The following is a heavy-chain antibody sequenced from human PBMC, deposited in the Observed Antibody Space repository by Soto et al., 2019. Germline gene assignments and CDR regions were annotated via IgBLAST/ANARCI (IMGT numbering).Heavy chain of an antibody. D-gene: IGHD1-26*01. CDR1: GFNFSNYG. J-gene: IGHJ6*03. V-gene: IGHV3-30*18. CDR2: ISYDGSTE. CDR3: EKEKEVRRKEKGGGKEGEEEGREE. Sequence: GGSLRLSCAASGFNFSNYGMHWVRQAPGKGLEWVAVISYDGSTEYYADSVKGRFTVSRDSSKNTLDLQIDSPRPEETAGYEGEKEKEVRRKEKGGGKEGEEEGREEGGKG.